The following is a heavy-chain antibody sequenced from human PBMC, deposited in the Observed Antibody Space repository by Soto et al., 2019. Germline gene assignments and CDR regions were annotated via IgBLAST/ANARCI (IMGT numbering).Heavy chain of an antibody. CDR1: GYTFTSYY. CDR2: INPSGGST. D-gene: IGHD3-22*01. Sequence: ASVKVSCKASGYTFTSYYMHWVRRAPGQGLEWMGIINPSGGSTSYAQKFQGRVTMTRDTSTSTVYMELSSLRSEDTAVYYCARNMHYCDSSGYRLCYFDYWGQGTLVTVSS. CDR3: ARNMHYCDSSGYRLCYFDY. J-gene: IGHJ4*02. V-gene: IGHV1-46*01.